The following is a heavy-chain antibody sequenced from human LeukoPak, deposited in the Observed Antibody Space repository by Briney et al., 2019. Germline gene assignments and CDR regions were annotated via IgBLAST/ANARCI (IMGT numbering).Heavy chain of an antibody. D-gene: IGHD2-8*01. CDR3: ARGVLY. Sequence: SETLSLTCSVSGSSVSIGTYYWSWIRQPPGKGLEWIGNVHHSGITNYNSSLKSRVIISLDTSKNQFSLKLSSVTAADTALYYCARGVLYWGQGTLVTVSS. J-gene: IGHJ4*01. CDR2: VHHSGIT. V-gene: IGHV4-61*01. CDR1: GSSVSIGTYY.